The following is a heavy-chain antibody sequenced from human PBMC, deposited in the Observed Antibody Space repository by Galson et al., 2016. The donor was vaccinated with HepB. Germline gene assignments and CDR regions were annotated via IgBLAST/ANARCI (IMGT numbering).Heavy chain of an antibody. D-gene: IGHD4-17*01. CDR2: IYHSGSS. CDR3: ARGDNPDYGDYASAYYYMDV. Sequence: LSLTCAVSGDSINRNNWWSWVRQPPGKGLEWIGEIYHSGSSNYNPSHKSRVTISVDTSKNQFSLKLSSVTAADTAVYYCARGDNPDYGDYASAYYYMDVWGKGTTVTVSS. V-gene: IGHV4-4*02. CDR1: GDSINRNNW. J-gene: IGHJ6*03.